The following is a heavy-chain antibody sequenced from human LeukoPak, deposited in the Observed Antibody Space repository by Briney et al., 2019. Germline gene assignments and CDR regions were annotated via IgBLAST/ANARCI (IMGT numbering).Heavy chain of an antibody. Sequence: ASVKVSCKASGYTFTSYGISWVRQAPGQGLEWMGWISAYNGNTNYAQKFQGRVTMTEDTSTDTAYMELSSLRSEDTAVYYCATDNEAYFDYWGQGTLVTVSS. CDR2: ISAYNGNT. D-gene: IGHD1-1*01. V-gene: IGHV1-18*01. J-gene: IGHJ4*02. CDR1: GYTFTSYG. CDR3: ATDNEAYFDY.